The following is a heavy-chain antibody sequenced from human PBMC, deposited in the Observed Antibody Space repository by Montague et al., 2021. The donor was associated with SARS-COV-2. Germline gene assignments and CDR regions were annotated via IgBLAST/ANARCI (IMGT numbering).Heavy chain of an antibody. CDR1: GFTFSSYA. D-gene: IGHD3-10*01. Sequence: SLRLSCAASGFTFSSYAMHWVRQAPGKGLEWVAVISYDGSNKYYADSVKGRFTISRDNSKNTLYLQMNSLRAEDTAVYYCARAAQKQYVLLWFGELLHDAFDIWGQGTVVTVSS. CDR3: ARAAQKQYVLLWFGELLHDAFDI. V-gene: IGHV3-30-3*01. CDR2: ISYDGSNK. J-gene: IGHJ3*02.